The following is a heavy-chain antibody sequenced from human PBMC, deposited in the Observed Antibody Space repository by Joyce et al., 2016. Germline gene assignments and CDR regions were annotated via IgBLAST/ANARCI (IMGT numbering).Heavy chain of an antibody. V-gene: IGHV4-31*03. CDR2: IDQNGSS. CDR3: ATGAIAAAGTLEAFDI. CDR1: GASITDGTFF. Sequence: QVQLQESGPGLVKPSQTLSLTCTVSGASITDGTFFWSWIRQPPGKGLEWIGYIDQNGSSYTSPSLKSRLSLSLETPKNQFSLKLTSVTAADTAVYYCATGAIAAAGTLEAFDIWGQGTMVPVTS. D-gene: IGHD6-13*01. J-gene: IGHJ3*02.